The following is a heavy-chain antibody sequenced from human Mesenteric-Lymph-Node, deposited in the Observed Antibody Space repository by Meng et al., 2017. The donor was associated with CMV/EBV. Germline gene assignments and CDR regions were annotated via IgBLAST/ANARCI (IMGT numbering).Heavy chain of an antibody. V-gene: IGHV4-39*07. D-gene: IGHD5-18*01. J-gene: IGHJ4*02. CDR2: IYYSGST. CDR3: ARDRGATAMVHSLPDFDY. Sequence: GSLRLSCTVSGGSISSSSYYWGWIRQPPGKGLEWIGSIYYSGSTYYNPSLKSRVTISVDASQNQFSLKLSSVTAADTAVYYCARDRGATAMVHSLPDFDYWGQGTLVTVSS. CDR1: GGSISSSSYY.